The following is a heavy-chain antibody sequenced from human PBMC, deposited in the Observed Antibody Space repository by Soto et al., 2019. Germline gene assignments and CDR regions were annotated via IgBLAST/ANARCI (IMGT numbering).Heavy chain of an antibody. V-gene: IGHV1-69*18. Sequence: QVQLVQSGTEVKKPGASVKVSCKASGGTFSRSGFHWVRQAPGQGLEWMGMIVPSVDTTNYAQKFQARVTISADQFTRTVYMELRGLRSEDTAVYYCARCPQPPDTADPYAVDVWGQGTRVIVSS. CDR1: GGTFSRSG. D-gene: IGHD5-18*01. CDR2: IVPSVDTT. J-gene: IGHJ6*02. CDR3: ARCPQPPDTADPYAVDV.